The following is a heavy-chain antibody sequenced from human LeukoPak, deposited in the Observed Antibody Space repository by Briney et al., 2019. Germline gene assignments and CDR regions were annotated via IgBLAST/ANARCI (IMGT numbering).Heavy chain of an antibody. D-gene: IGHD3-3*01. CDR2: FDPEDGET. CDR1: GYTLTGLS. Sequence: ASVKVSCKASGYTLTGLSMHWVRQAPGKGLEWMGGFDPEDGETIYAQKFQGRVTMTEDTSTDTAYMELSSLRSEDTAVYYCATSSLLRFLEWSYYYGMDVWGQGTTVTVSS. V-gene: IGHV1-24*01. CDR3: ATSSLLRFLEWSYYYGMDV. J-gene: IGHJ6*02.